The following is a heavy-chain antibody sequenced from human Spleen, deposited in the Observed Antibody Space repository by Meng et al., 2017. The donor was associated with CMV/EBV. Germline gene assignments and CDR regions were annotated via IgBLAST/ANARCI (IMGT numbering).Heavy chain of an antibody. D-gene: IGHD7-27*01. CDR3: ARDPSPGAFGY. CDR2: IIPIFGTA. J-gene: IGHJ4*02. V-gene: IGHV1-69*01. CDR1: GYTFTSYY. Sequence: QVEVLQSGAEVKKPGASVKVSCKASGYTFTSYYMHWVRQAPGQGLEWMGGIIPIFGTANYAQKFQGRVTITADESTSTAYMELRSLRSDDTAVYYCARDPSPGAFGYWGQGTLVTVSS.